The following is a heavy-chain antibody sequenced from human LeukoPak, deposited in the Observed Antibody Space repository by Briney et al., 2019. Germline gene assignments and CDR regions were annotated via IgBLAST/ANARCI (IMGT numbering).Heavy chain of an antibody. J-gene: IGHJ4*02. V-gene: IGHV4-39*01. CDR2: IYYSGIT. CDR3: ARLVLLWFGELLSFDY. Sequence: SETLSLTCTVPGGSISSSSYYWGWIRHPPGKGLEWIGSIYYSGITYYNPSLKSRVTISVDTSKNQFSLKLSSVTAADTAVYYCARLVLLWFGELLSFDYWGQGTLVTVSS. D-gene: IGHD3-10*01. CDR1: GGSISSSSYY.